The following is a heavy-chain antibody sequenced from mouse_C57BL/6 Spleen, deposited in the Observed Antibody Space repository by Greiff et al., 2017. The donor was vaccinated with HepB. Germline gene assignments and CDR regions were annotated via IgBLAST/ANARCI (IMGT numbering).Heavy chain of an antibody. D-gene: IGHD2-5*01. V-gene: IGHV5-17*01. J-gene: IGHJ2*01. Sequence: EVQLVESGGGLVKPGGSLKLSCAASGFTFSDYGMHWVRQAPEKGLEWVAYISSGSSTIYYADTVKGRFTISRDNAKNTLFLQMTSLRSEDTARYYCARDSNYVFDYWGQGTTLTVSS. CDR1: GFTFSDYG. CDR3: ARDSNYVFDY. CDR2: ISSGSSTI.